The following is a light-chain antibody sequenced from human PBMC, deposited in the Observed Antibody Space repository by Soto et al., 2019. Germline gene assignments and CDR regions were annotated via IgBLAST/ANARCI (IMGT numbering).Light chain of an antibody. V-gene: IGKV3-20*01. CDR1: QSVSSSY. CDR3: QQYGSSPKMYT. CDR2: AAS. Sequence: EIVLTQSPGTLCLSPGERASLSCRASQSVSSSYLAWYQQKPGQAPRLLIYAASSRATGIPDRFSGSGSGTDFSLTISRLEPEDFAVYYCQQYGSSPKMYTFGQGTKLEIK. J-gene: IGKJ2*01.